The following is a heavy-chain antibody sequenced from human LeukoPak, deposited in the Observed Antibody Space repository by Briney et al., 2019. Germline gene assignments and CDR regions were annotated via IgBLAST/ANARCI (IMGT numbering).Heavy chain of an antibody. D-gene: IGHD4-17*01. CDR2: INPNSGGT. CDR1: GYTFTGYY. CDR3: ARGHGDYWEEPFDI. V-gene: IGHV1-2*02. J-gene: IGHJ3*02. Sequence: ASVKVSCKASGYTFTGYYMHWVRQAPGQGLEWMGWINPNSGGTNYAQKFQGRVTMTRDTSISTAYMELSSLRSEDTAVYYCARGHGDYWEEPFDIWGQGTMATVSS.